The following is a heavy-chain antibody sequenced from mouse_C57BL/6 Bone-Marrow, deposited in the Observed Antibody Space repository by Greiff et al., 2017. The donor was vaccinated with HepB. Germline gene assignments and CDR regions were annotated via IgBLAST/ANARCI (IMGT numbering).Heavy chain of an antibody. D-gene: IGHD1-1*01. CDR1: GYTFTDYE. Sequence: QVQLKQSGAELVRPGASVTLSCKASGYTFTDYEMHWVKQTPVHGLEWIGAIDPETGGTAYNQKFKGKAILTADKSSSTAYMERRSLTSEDSAVYYCTRSGPITTVVATPFAYWGQGTLVTVSA. CDR2: IDPETGGT. CDR3: TRSGPITTVVATPFAY. V-gene: IGHV1-15*01. J-gene: IGHJ3*01.